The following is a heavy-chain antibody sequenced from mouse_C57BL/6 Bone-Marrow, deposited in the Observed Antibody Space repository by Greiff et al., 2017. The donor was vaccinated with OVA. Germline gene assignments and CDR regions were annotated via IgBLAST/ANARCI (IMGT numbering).Heavy chain of an antibody. D-gene: IGHD2-4*01. CDR2: IYPRSGNT. Sequence: QVQLKESGAELARPGASVKLSCKASGYTFTSYGISWVKQRTGQGLEWIGEIYPRSGNTYYNEKFKGKATLTADKSSSTAYMELRSLTSEDSAVYFCARGSYDYDRYYFDYWGQGTTLTVSS. CDR3: ARGSYDYDRYYFDY. CDR1: GYTFTSYG. J-gene: IGHJ2*01. V-gene: IGHV1-81*01.